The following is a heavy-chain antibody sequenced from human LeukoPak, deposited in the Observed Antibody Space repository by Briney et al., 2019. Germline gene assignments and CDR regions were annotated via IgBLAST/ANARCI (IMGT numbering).Heavy chain of an antibody. CDR2: IHHSRST. CDR1: GGSISSGYH. Sequence: SQTLSLTCTVSGGSISSGYHWGWIRQPPGKGLEWIATIHHSRSTYYNPSPKSRVTISVNTSKNQFSLKLSSVTAADTAVYYCARGGMVRGYYYYGMDVWGQGTTVTVSS. D-gene: IGHD3-10*01. J-gene: IGHJ6*02. CDR3: ARGGMVRGYYYYGMDV. V-gene: IGHV4-38-2*02.